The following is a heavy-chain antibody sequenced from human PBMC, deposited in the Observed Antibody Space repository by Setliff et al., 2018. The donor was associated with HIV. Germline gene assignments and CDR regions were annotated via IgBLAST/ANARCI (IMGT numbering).Heavy chain of an antibody. CDR3: AREIVSTITAYDI. CDR2: INSATGGT. V-gene: IGHV1-2*02. D-gene: IGHD5-12*01. Sequence: ASVKVSCKASGYTFTDNYIHWVRQAPGQGLEWMAWINSATGGTNYAQNFQGRVTMTRDTSISTAYMELSSLKSDDTAVYYCAREIVSTITAYDIWGQGTMVTVSS. CDR1: GYTFTDNY. J-gene: IGHJ3*02.